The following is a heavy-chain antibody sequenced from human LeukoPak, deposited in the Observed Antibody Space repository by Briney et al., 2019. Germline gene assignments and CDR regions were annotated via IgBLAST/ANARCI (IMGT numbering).Heavy chain of an antibody. CDR2: ISGSGGST. CDR1: GFTFSSYA. Sequence: PGGSLRLSCAASGFTFSSYAMSWVRQAPGKGLEWVSAISGSGGSTYYADSVKGRFTISRDNSKNTLYLQMNSLRAEDTAVHYCAKDDIVVVVAATPERYFQHWGQGTLVTVSS. V-gene: IGHV3-23*01. D-gene: IGHD2-15*01. CDR3: AKDDIVVVVAATPERYFQH. J-gene: IGHJ1*01.